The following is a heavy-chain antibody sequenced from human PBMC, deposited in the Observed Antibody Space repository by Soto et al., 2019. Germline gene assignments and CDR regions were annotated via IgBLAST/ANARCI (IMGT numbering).Heavy chain of an antibody. D-gene: IGHD3-10*01. CDR2: VSGSGGTT. Sequence: EVHLLESGGDLVQPGGSLKLSCAASGFTFNSYAMTWVRQAPGKGLEWVSGVSGSGGTTYYADSVKGRFTISRDNSQNTLYLQMNSLRAEDTAVYYCAKGLGGSGSYPLDFWGQGTLVTVSS. CDR3: AKGLGGSGSYPLDF. V-gene: IGHV3-23*01. CDR1: GFTFNSYA. J-gene: IGHJ4*02.